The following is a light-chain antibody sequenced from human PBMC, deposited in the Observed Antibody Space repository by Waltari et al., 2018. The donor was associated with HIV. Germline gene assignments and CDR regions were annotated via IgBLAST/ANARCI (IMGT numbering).Light chain of an antibody. Sequence: QSVLTQPPSASGTPGPRVTVSCSGSTTNLARNTVNWYQHLPKTAPQLPIYSNNQRPSGVPDRFSGSKSGTSASLAISGLQSEDEADYYCAAWDDSLNAYVFGTGTKVTVL. J-gene: IGLJ1*01. CDR3: AAWDDSLNAYV. CDR1: TTNLARNT. V-gene: IGLV1-44*01. CDR2: SNN.